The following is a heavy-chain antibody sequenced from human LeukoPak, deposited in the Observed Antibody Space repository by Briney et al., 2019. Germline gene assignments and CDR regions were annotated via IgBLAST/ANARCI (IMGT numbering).Heavy chain of an antibody. Sequence: GESLQISCKGSGYSFTSYWIGWVRQMPGKGLEWMGIIYPGDSDTRYSPSFQGQVTISADKSISTAYLQWSSLKASDTAMYYCARERPTYSSSWHADAFDIWGQGTMVTVSS. D-gene: IGHD6-13*01. CDR1: GYSFTSYW. CDR2: IYPGDSDT. CDR3: ARERPTYSSSWHADAFDI. V-gene: IGHV5-51*01. J-gene: IGHJ3*02.